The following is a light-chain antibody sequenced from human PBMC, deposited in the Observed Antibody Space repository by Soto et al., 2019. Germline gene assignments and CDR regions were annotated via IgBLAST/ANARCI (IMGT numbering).Light chain of an antibody. CDR1: QSVRSS. J-gene: IGKJ5*01. V-gene: IGKV3-11*01. Sequence: EVLMTQSPATLSVSPGERATLSCRASQSVRSSVAWYQQEPGQAPRLLIYGASNRATGVPVRFSGSGSGTVFTLTIGSLEPEDSAVYYCQQRKNWPPITFGQGTRLEIK. CDR2: GAS. CDR3: QQRKNWPPIT.